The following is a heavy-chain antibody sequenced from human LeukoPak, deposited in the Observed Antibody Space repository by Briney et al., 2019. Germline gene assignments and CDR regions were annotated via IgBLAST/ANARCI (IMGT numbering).Heavy chain of an antibody. D-gene: IGHD4-17*01. CDR3: ARHGTTVTTRD. J-gene: IGHJ4*02. Sequence: GESLKISCKGSGYSFTSYWISWVRQMPGKGLEWMGWIDPSDSYTNYSPSFQGHVTISADKSTSTAYLQWSSLKASDTAMYYCARHGTTVTTRDWGQGTLVTVSS. V-gene: IGHV5-10-1*01. CDR2: IDPSDSYT. CDR1: GYSFTSYW.